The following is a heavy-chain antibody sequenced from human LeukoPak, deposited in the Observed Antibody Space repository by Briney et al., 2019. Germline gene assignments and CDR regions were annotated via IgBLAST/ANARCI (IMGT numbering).Heavy chain of an antibody. D-gene: IGHD3-22*01. J-gene: IGHJ6*02. CDR1: GDSISSSSSY. V-gene: IGHV4-39*01. CDR3: VRHYYDSTGFDRSYYYYGMDV. Sequence: SETLSLTCTVSGDSISSSSSYWGWVHQPPGKGLEWIGSIYYSGRPYYSPSLRSRVTMSVDTSKNQFSLKLSSVTAADTAVYYCVRHYYDSTGFDRSYYYYGMDVWGHGTVVTVSS. CDR2: IYYSGRP.